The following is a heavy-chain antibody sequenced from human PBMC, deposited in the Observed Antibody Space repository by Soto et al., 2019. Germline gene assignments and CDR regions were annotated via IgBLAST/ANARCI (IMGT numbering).Heavy chain of an antibody. CDR3: AKDELELRLAYFQH. Sequence: SLRLSCAASGFPFDDYSMHWVRQAPGKGLEWVSGISWNSGSIGYADSVKGRFTISRDNAKNSLYLQMNSPRAEDTALYYCAKDELELRLAYFQHWGQGTLVTVSS. J-gene: IGHJ1*01. V-gene: IGHV3-9*01. CDR2: ISWNSGSI. CDR1: GFPFDDYS. D-gene: IGHD1-7*01.